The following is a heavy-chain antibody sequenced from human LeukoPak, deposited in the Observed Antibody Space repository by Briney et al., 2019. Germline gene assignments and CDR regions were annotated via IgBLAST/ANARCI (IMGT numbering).Heavy chain of an antibody. V-gene: IGHV3-21*01. CDR2: ISSSGSYI. CDR1: GFAFSKHG. CDR3: AKHGMTPLDY. Sequence: GGSLRLSCEGSGFAFSKHGLNWVRQAPGKGLEWVSSISSSGSYIYYADSLKGRFTISRDNSKNLLSLQMNSLRAEDTAVYYCAKHGMTPLDYWGQGTLVTVS. D-gene: IGHD1-1*01. J-gene: IGHJ4*02.